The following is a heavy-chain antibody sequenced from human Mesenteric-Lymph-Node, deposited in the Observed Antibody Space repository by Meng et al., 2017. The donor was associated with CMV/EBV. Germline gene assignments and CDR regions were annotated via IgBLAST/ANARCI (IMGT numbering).Heavy chain of an antibody. V-gene: IGHV4-39*01. CDR2: IYYSGSTY. D-gene: IGHD5-18*01. CDR1: GGSISRSLYY. Sequence: QLQLPESGPGLVKPSETLSITCTVSGGSISRSLYYWGWIRQPPGKGLEWIGHIYYSGSTYYYNPSLKTRVTISVNTSKNQFSLKLSSVTAADTAVYYCARHSALLVTNFDYWGQGTLVTVSS. J-gene: IGHJ4*02. CDR3: ARHSALLVTNFDY.